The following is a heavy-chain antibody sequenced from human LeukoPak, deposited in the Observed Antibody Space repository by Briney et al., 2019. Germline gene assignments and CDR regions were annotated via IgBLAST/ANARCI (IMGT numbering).Heavy chain of an antibody. D-gene: IGHD3-3*01. Sequence: GGSLRLSCAASGFNFSSYWMHWVRQAPGKGLVWVSRINSDGSSTSYADSVKGRFTISRDNAKNTLYLQMNGLRAEDTAVYYCTRGYYDFWSGSHDAFDIWGQGTMVTVSS. J-gene: IGHJ3*02. CDR3: TRGYYDFWSGSHDAFDI. CDR2: INSDGSST. CDR1: GFNFSSYW. V-gene: IGHV3-74*01.